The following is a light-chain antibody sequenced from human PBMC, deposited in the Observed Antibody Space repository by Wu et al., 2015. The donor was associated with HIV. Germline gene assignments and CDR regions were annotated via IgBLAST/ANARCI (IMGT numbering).Light chain of an antibody. Sequence: EIVLTQSPATLSLSPGERATLSCRASQTVYNYFAWYQQRPGQAPRLLIKDASNRASGIPDRFTGSGSGTEFTLIISSLQSEDFAVYYCQQYNYWPTFGGGTKVEIK. V-gene: IGKV3-11*01. CDR3: QQYNYWPT. CDR2: DAS. J-gene: IGKJ4*01. CDR1: QTVYNY.